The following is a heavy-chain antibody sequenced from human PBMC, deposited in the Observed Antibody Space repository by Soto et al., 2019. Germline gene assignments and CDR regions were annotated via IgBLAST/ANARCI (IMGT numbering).Heavy chain of an antibody. J-gene: IGHJ5*02. D-gene: IGHD3-10*01. CDR2: TYHSGTT. CDR3: XREVXXSPAXGXNXFDP. CDR1: GDSINNSHW. Sequence: QVQLXESGPGLVQPSGTLSLTCAVSGDSINNSHWWSWVRQTPGKGLEWIGETYHSGTTNYNPSLKTRXXXXXXXXXXXXXXXXXXXXXXXXXXXXCXREVXXSPAXGXNXFDPWGQGXXVTV. V-gene: IGHV4-4*02.